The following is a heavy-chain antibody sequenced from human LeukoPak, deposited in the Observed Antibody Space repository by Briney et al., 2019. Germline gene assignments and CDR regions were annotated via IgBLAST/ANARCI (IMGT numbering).Heavy chain of an antibody. J-gene: IGHJ4*02. Sequence: SETLSLTCTVSGGSISSYYWSWTRQPPGKGLEWIGYIYYSGSTNYNPSLKSRVTISVDTSKNQFSLKLSSVTAADTAVYYCARLGGAMGPFDYWGQGTLVTVSS. D-gene: IGHD5-18*01. CDR2: IYYSGST. CDR3: ARLGGAMGPFDY. V-gene: IGHV4-59*01. CDR1: GGSISSYY.